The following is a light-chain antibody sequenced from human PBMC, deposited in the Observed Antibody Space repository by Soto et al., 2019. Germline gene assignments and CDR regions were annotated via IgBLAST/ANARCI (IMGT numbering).Light chain of an antibody. J-gene: IGKJ1*01. Sequence: EIVLTQSPGTLSLSPGERATLSCRASQSIRNFLAWYQQKPGQAPRLLIYDASNRATGIPPRFSGSGSGTDFTLAISGQEPEDLAVYYCQQRYNWPWTFGQGTKVEI. CDR3: QQRYNWPWT. V-gene: IGKV3-11*01. CDR1: QSIRNF. CDR2: DAS.